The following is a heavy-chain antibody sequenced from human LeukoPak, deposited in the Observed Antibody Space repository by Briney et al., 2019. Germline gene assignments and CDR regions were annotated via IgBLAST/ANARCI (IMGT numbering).Heavy chain of an antibody. CDR3: ARGLVDTGRSRFDY. CDR2: IHQSGST. CDR1: GGFISSTTNW. V-gene: IGHV4-4*02. J-gene: IGHJ4*02. Sequence: SGTLSLTCAVSGGFISSTTNWWSWVRQPPGKGLEWIGEIHQSGSTNYKPSLKSRVTISVDKTKNQFSLKMTSVTAADTAVYYCARGLVDTGRSRFDYWGQGTLVTVSS. D-gene: IGHD5-12*01.